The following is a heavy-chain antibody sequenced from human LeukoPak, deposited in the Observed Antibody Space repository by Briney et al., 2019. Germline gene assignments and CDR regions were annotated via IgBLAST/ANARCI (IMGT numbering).Heavy chain of an antibody. CDR1: GFPFDEHG. J-gene: IGHJ5*02. Sequence: GGSLRLSCAASGFPFDEHGLNWVRQAPGKGLEWVSTISGRGHSTYYADSVKGRSTISRDNSKRTLYLQMNSLRVEDTAVYYCAKGPYYYDNNGYSRRWFDPWGQGTLVTVSS. CDR2: ISGRGHST. CDR3: AKGPYYYDNNGYSRRWFDP. V-gene: IGHV3-23*01. D-gene: IGHD3-22*01.